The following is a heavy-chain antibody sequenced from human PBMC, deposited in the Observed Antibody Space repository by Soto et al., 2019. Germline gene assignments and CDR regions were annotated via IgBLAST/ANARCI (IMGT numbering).Heavy chain of an antibody. V-gene: IGHV3-23*01. D-gene: IGHD2-15*01. Sequence: GGSLRLSCAASGFTFSSYAMSWVRQAPGKGLEWVSTISGSGGSLYYAGSVKGRFTISRDNSKNTLYLQMNSLRAEDTAVYYCAKGVHCSGGSCRYYFFYMDIWGKGTTVTVSS. CDR3: AKGVHCSGGSCRYYFFYMDI. J-gene: IGHJ6*03. CDR1: GFTFSSYA. CDR2: ISGSGGSL.